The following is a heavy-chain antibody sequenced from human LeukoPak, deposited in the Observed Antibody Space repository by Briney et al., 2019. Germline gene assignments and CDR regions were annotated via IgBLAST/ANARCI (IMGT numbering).Heavy chain of an antibody. CDR3: AKLAASGSYFDY. CDR1: GYTFTGYY. Sequence: ASVKVSCKASGYTFTGYYIHWVRRAPGLGLEWMGWINPSGGSTSYAQKFQGRVTMTRDTSTSTVYMELSSLRSEDTAVYYCAKLAASGSYFDYWGQGTLVTVSS. J-gene: IGHJ4*02. CDR2: INPSGGST. V-gene: IGHV1-46*01. D-gene: IGHD1-26*01.